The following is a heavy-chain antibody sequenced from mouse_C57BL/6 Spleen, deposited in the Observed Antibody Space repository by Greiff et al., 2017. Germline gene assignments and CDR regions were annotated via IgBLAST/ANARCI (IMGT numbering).Heavy chain of an antibody. J-gene: IGHJ2*01. D-gene: IGHD1-1*01. Sequence: VQLQESGAELAKPGASVKLSCKASGYTFTSYWMHWVKQRPGQGLEWIGYINPSSGYTKYNQKFKDKATLTADKSSSTAYMQLSSLTYEDSAVYYCARSNYGSSDYFDYWGQGTTLTVSS. V-gene: IGHV1-7*01. CDR3: ARSNYGSSDYFDY. CDR1: GYTFTSYW. CDR2: INPSSGYT.